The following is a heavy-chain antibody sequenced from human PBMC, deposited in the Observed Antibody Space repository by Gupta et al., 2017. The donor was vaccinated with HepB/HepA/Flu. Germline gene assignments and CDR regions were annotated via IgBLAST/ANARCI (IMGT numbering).Heavy chain of an antibody. V-gene: IGHV2-5*02. CDR3: AHRAVVCYNIGKGGSFDD. J-gene: IGHJ4*02. D-gene: IGHD1-1*01. Sequence: QITLQESGPTVMKPTQTLTLTCTFSGFSLSTSGVGVGWIRQPPGKALEWLVLIYWDDDKRYRTSLKNRRTITKDTSRNQVVRTMTNMDTVETAQYYCAHRAVVCYNIGKGGSFDDWGEGTMVTVYS. CDR2: IYWDDDK. CDR1: GFSLSTSGVG.